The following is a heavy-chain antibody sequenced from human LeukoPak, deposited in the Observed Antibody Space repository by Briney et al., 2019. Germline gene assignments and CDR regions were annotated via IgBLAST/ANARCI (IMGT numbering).Heavy chain of an antibody. CDR3: ARRYDILTGPNWFDP. CDR2: IDPSDSYT. J-gene: IGHJ5*02. D-gene: IGHD3-9*01. V-gene: IGHV5-10-1*01. CDR1: GYSLTSYW. Sequence: GESLRISCQGSGYSLTSYWISWVRQMPGKGLEWMGRIDPSDSYTNYSPSFQGHVTISADKSISTAYLQWSSLKASNTAMYYCARRYDILTGPNWFDPWSQGTLVTVSS.